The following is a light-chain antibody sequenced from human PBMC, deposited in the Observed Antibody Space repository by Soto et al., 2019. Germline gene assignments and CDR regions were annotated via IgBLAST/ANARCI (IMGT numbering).Light chain of an antibody. CDR3: AGWDDSLNGLV. Sequence: QSVLTQPPSASGTPGQRATISCSGSSSNIGSNTVNWYQQLPGTAPKLLIYGDNQRPSGVPDRFSGSKSGTSASLAISGLLSEDEADYHCAGWDDSLNGLVFGGGTKLTVL. CDR2: GDN. J-gene: IGLJ3*02. CDR1: SSNIGSNT. V-gene: IGLV1-44*01.